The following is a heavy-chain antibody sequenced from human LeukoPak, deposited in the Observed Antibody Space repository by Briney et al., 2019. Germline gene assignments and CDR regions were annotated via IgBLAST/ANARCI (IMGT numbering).Heavy chain of an antibody. CDR3: ARVPSGVVGGWFDP. Sequence: ASVKVSCKASGYTFTSYDINWVRQATGQGLEWMGWMNPNSGNTGYAQKFQGRVTMTRNTSISTAYMELSSLRSEDTAVYYCARVPSGVVGGWFDPWGQGTLVTVSS. J-gene: IGHJ5*02. CDR2: MNPNSGNT. CDR1: GYTFTSYD. D-gene: IGHD3-22*01. V-gene: IGHV1-8*01.